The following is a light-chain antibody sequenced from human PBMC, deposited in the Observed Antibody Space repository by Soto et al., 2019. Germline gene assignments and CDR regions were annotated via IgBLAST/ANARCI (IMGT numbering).Light chain of an antibody. CDR1: RSFASSY. J-gene: IGKJ2*01. CDR2: AAS. CDR3: QKYGASPQYN. V-gene: IGKV3-20*01. Sequence: EIVLTHSPGTLSLSPVERATLSCSASRSFASSYLAWYQKRPGQAPRLIIYAASNRATGIPDRFSGSGSGTDFTLTIKRLEAQDSPVYYCQKYGASPQYNCGKGT.